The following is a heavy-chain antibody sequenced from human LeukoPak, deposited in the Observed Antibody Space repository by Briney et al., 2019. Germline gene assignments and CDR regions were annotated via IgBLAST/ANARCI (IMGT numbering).Heavy chain of an antibody. J-gene: IGHJ4*02. CDR3: ARDFGPHDY. V-gene: IGHV3-48*03. CDR1: GFTFTSYE. Sequence: QPGGSLRLSCAASGFTFTSYEMNWVRQAPGKGLEWVSYISGSGSTIYYADSVKGRFTISRDNAKNSLSLQMNSLRAEDTAVYFCARDFGPHDYWGQGTLVTVSS. CDR2: ISGSGSTI. D-gene: IGHD3-10*01.